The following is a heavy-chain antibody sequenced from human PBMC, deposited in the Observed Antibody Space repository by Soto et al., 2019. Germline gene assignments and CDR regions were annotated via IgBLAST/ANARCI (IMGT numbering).Heavy chain of an antibody. V-gene: IGHV3-33*01. CDR2: MWYDGSNK. CDR3: ARDGSGDY. CDR1: GFTFSSYG. Sequence: QVQLVESGGGVVQPGRSLRLSCAASGFTFSSYGMHWVRQAPGKGLEWVAVMWYDGSNKYYADSVKGRFTISRDNSKNTLYLQMNSLRAEDTAVYYCARDGSGDYWGQGTLVTVSS. J-gene: IGHJ4*02. D-gene: IGHD5-12*01.